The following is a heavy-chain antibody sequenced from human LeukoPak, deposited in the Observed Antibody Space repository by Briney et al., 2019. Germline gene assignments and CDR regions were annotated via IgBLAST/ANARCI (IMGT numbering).Heavy chain of an antibody. V-gene: IGHV5-51*01. CDR2: IYPGDSDT. D-gene: IGHD3-22*01. CDR1: GYSFTSYW. Sequence: GESLKISCKGSGYSFTSYWIGWVRQLPGKGLEWMGIIYPGDSDTRYSPSFQGQVTISADKSISTAYLQWSSLKASDTAMYYCARPLDSSGYYPGYWGQGTLVTVSS. J-gene: IGHJ4*02. CDR3: ARPLDSSGYYPGY.